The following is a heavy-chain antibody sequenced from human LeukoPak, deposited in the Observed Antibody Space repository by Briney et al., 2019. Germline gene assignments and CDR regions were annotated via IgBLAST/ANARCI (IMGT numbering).Heavy chain of an antibody. Sequence: KASGTLSLTCGVSGGSISTTNWWTWVRPPPGEGLEWIGEVHLSGRTHYNPSLESRVTMSVDMSENHISLRLTSVTAADTAVYYCAREGGPYRPLDYSGQGTLVTVSS. V-gene: IGHV4-4*02. CDR2: VHLSGRT. CDR1: GGSISTTNW. CDR3: AREGGPYRPLDY. J-gene: IGHJ4*02.